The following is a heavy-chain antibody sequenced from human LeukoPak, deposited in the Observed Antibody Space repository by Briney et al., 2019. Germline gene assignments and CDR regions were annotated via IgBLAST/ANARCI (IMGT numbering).Heavy chain of an antibody. D-gene: IGHD3-16*01. CDR2: ISSSGSTI. V-gene: IGHV3-48*03. J-gene: IGHJ4*02. CDR1: GFTFSSYE. Sequence: PGGSLRLSCAASGFTFSSYEMNWVRQAPGKGLEWVSYISSSGSTIYYADSVKGRFTISRDNAKNSLYLQMNSLRAEDTAVYYCARVWGSSFTFDYWGQGTLVTVSS. CDR3: ARVWGSSFTFDY.